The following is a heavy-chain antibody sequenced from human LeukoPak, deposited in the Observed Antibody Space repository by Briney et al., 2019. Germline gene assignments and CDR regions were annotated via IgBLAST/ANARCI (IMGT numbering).Heavy chain of an antibody. Sequence: SETLSLTCTVSGYSISSGYYWGWIRQPPGKGLEWIGSIYHSGSTYYNPSLKSRVTISVDTSKNQFSLKLSSVTAADTAVYYCARDGVQWELLGGWFDPWGQGTLVTVSS. D-gene: IGHD1-26*01. CDR2: IYHSGST. CDR3: ARDGVQWELLGGWFDP. J-gene: IGHJ5*02. CDR1: GYSISSGYY. V-gene: IGHV4-38-2*02.